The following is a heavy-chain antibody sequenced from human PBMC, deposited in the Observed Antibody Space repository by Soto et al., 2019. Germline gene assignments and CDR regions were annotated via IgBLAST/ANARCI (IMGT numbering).Heavy chain of an antibody. Sequence: GGSLRLSCAASGFIFSDFAMHWVRQAPGKGLEWVAEIWYDGSNEYYGDSVKGRFTISRDNSKNTLYLQMNSLRAEDTAVYYCARDFPYYYDSSGPSPTDYWGQGTLVTVS. CDR2: IWYDGSNE. V-gene: IGHV3-33*01. CDR1: GFIFSDFA. CDR3: ARDFPYYYDSSGPSPTDY. D-gene: IGHD3-22*01. J-gene: IGHJ4*02.